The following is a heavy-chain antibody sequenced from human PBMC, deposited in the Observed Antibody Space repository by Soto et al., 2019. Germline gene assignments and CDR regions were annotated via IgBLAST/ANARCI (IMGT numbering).Heavy chain of an antibody. CDR2: ISSSSSTI. Sequence: PGGSLRLSCAASGFTFSSYSMNWVRQAPGKGLEWVSYISSSSSTIYYADSVKGRFTISRDNAKNSLYLQMNSLRDEDTAVYYCAREEWECSSTICYSGGYWGQGTLVTVSS. CDR3: AREEWECSSTICYSGGY. J-gene: IGHJ4*02. CDR1: GFTFSSYS. V-gene: IGHV3-48*02. D-gene: IGHD2-2*02.